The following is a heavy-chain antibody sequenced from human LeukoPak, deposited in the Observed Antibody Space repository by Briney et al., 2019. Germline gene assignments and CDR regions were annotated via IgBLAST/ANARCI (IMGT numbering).Heavy chain of an antibody. Sequence: SVKVSCKASGGTFSSYAISWVRQAPAQVLEWMGRIIPIFDTAHYAQKFHGRVTIPPDESTSTAHMELSSLSSEDTAVYYCARGVIRVYYFDYWGQGTLVTASS. CDR2: IIPIFDTA. CDR1: GGTFSSYA. J-gene: IGHJ4*02. CDR3: ARGVIRVYYFDY. D-gene: IGHD3-22*01. V-gene: IGHV1-69*15.